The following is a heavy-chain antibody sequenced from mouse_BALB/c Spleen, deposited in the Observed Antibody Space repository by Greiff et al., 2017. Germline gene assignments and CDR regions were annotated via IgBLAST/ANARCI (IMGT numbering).Heavy chain of an antibody. Sequence: QVQLQQSGAELAKPGASVKMSCKASGYTFTSYWMHWVKQRPGQGLEWIGYINPSTGYTEYNQKFKDKATLTADKSSSTAYMQLSSLTSEDSAVYYCAFYPGWFAYWGQGTLVTVSA. CDR3: AFYPGWFAY. J-gene: IGHJ3*01. CDR1: GYTFTSYW. CDR2: INPSTGYT. D-gene: IGHD2-1*01. V-gene: IGHV1-7*01.